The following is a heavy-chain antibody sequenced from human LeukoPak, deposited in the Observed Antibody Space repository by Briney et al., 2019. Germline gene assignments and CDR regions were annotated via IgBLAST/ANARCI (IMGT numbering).Heavy chain of an antibody. Sequence: PGGSLRPSCAASGFTVSSNYMSWVRQAPGKGLEWVSVIYSGGSTYYADSVKGRFTISRDNSKNTLYLQMNSLRAEDTAVYYCARVRTTGSFDPWGQGTLDTVSS. V-gene: IGHV3-66*01. CDR3: ARVRTTGSFDP. CDR2: IYSGGST. J-gene: IGHJ5*02. D-gene: IGHD4-17*01. CDR1: GFTVSSNY.